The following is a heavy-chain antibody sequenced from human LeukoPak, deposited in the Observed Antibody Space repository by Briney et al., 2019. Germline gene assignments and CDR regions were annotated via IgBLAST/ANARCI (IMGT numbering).Heavy chain of an antibody. J-gene: IGHJ5*02. CDR1: GLNYSSYT. CDR2: ISASRGIT. V-gene: IGHV3-48*04. Sequence: PGGSLRLSCAASGLNYSSYTMNWVRQAPGMGLEWLSYISASRGITYYADSVKGRFTISRDNAKNSLSLQMHSLRVEDTAIYHCARDGPWGSPTSGWFDPWGQGTLVIVSS. D-gene: IGHD2-2*01. CDR3: ARDGPWGSPTSGWFDP.